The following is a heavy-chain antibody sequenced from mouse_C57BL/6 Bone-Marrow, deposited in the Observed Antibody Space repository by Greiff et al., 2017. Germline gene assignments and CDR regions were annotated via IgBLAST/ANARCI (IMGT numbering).Heavy chain of an antibody. CDR1: GFTFSSYA. D-gene: IGHD1-1*01. CDR2: ISAGGSYT. J-gene: IGHJ2*01. CDR3: ASDPLITTVVAEGYFDY. Sequence: EVKLLESGGGLVKPGGSLKLSCAASGFTFSSYAMSWVRQTPEKRLEWVATISAGGSYTYYPDNVKGRFTLSRDNAKNNLYLQISQLKSEDTAMYYCASDPLITTVVAEGYFDYWGQGTTLTVSS. V-gene: IGHV5-4*03.